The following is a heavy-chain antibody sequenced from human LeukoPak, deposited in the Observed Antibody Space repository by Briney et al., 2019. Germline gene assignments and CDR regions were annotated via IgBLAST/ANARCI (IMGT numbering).Heavy chain of an antibody. D-gene: IGHD3-22*01. CDR2: ISSSSSYI. Sequence: GGSLRLSCAASGFIFSSYSMNWVRQAPGKGLEWVSSISSSSSYIYYADSVKGRFTISRDNGKNSLYLQMNSLRAEDTAVYYCARERATTYYYDSSGYFDAFDIWGQGTMVTVSS. CDR3: ARERATTYYYDSSGYFDAFDI. CDR1: GFIFSSYS. V-gene: IGHV3-21*01. J-gene: IGHJ3*02.